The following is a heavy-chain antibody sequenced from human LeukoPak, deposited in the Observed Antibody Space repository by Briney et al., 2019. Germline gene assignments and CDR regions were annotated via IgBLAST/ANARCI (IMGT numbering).Heavy chain of an antibody. D-gene: IGHD6-19*01. J-gene: IGHJ4*02. CDR1: GFTVSSNY. CDR2: IYSGGST. CDR3: ARGRIAVAGTGDY. Sequence: GGSLRLSYAASGFTVSSNYMSWVRQAPGKGLGWVSVIYSGGSTYYADSVKGRFTISRDNSKNTLYLQMNSLRAEDTAVYYCARGRIAVAGTGDYWGQGTLVTVSS. V-gene: IGHV3-53*01.